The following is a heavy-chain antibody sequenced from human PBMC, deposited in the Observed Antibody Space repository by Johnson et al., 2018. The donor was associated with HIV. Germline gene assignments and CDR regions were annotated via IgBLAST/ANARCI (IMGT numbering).Heavy chain of an antibody. CDR1: GFTFSNYG. J-gene: IGHJ3*02. CDR2: IWFDGSNK. V-gene: IGHV3-33*01. Sequence: QVQLVESGGGVVQPGRSLRLSCAASGFTFSNYGMHWVRQAPGKGLEWVAVIWFDGSNKYYADSVKGRFTISRDNSKNTLYLQMNSLRAEDTAVYYCARVGVSGYDVAAFDIWGQGTMVTVSS. D-gene: IGHD5-12*01. CDR3: ARVGVSGYDVAAFDI.